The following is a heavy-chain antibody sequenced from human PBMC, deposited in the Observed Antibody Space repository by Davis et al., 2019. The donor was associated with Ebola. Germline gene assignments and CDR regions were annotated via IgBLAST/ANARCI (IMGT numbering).Heavy chain of an antibody. Sequence: SCTVSGGSISSGNYYWSWIRQPAGKGLEWIGQIYPSGGTNYNPSLKSRLTISADTSQNQFSLKMTSVTAADTAVYYCATNTTSSGFNYWGQGTLVTVSS. V-gene: IGHV4-61*09. D-gene: IGHD6-6*01. J-gene: IGHJ4*02. CDR1: GGSISSGNYY. CDR3: ATNTTSSGFNY. CDR2: IYPSGGT.